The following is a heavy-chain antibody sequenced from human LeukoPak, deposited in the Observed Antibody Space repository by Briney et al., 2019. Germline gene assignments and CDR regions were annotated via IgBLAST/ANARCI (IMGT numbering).Heavy chain of an antibody. CDR2: IYHSGST. CDR1: GGSISSGGYS. J-gene: IGHJ4*02. V-gene: IGHV4-30-2*01. D-gene: IGHD3-9*01. Sequence: ASETLSLTCAVSGGSISSGGYSWSWIRQPPGKGLEWIGYIYHSGSTYYNPSLKSRVTISVDRSKNQFSLKLSSVTAADTAVYYCARGDILTGYYLWGQGTLVTVSS. CDR3: ARGDILTGYYL.